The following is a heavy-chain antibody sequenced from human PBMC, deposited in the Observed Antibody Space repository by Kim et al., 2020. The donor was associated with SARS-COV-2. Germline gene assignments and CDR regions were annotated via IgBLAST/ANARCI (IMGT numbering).Heavy chain of an antibody. CDR3: ARVGSYCGGDCKKGYFDY. CDR2: INHSGST. J-gene: IGHJ4*02. Sequence: SETLSLTCAVYGGSFSGYYWSWIRQPPGKGLEWIGEINHSGSTNYNPSLKSRVTISVDTSKNQFSLKLSSVTAADTAVYYCARVGSYCGGDCKKGYFDYWGQGTLVTVSS. D-gene: IGHD2-21*01. V-gene: IGHV4-34*01. CDR1: GGSFSGYY.